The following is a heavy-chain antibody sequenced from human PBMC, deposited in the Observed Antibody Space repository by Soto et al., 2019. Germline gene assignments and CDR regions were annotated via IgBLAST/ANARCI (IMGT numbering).Heavy chain of an antibody. V-gene: IGHV1-69*12. Sequence: QVQLVQSGAEVKKPGSSVKVSCKASGGTLSNYGISWVRQAPGQGLEWMGGIIPVFGTANYAQKFQGRVTITADESTTPVDMDVSSLRSDDTAVYYCARGDATKIVVTTYYGMDVWGQGTTVTVSS. CDR1: GGTLSNYG. CDR3: ARGDATKIVVTTYYGMDV. D-gene: IGHD4-17*01. CDR2: IIPVFGTA. J-gene: IGHJ6*02.